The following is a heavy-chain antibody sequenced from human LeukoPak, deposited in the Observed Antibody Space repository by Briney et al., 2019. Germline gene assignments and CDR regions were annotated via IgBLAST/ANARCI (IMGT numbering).Heavy chain of an antibody. J-gene: IGHJ4*02. Sequence: SETLSLTCTVSGASITTYYWSWIRQPPGKGLEWIGCIYHSGSTKYNPSLKSRVTISVDTSKNQFSLRLSSVTAADTAVYYCARQLYDSSGYPFDYWGQGTLVTVSS. D-gene: IGHD3-22*01. CDR3: ARQLYDSSGYPFDY. CDR1: GASITTYY. CDR2: IYHSGST. V-gene: IGHV4-59*08.